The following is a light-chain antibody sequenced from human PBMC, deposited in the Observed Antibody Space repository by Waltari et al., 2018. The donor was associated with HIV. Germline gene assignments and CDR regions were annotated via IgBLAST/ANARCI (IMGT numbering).Light chain of an antibody. V-gene: IGLV3-1*01. CDR2: QDS. CDR3: QAWDSSTAGV. Sequence: SYELTQPPSVSVSTGQTASITCSGDKLGDKYACWYQHKPGQSPVFVIYQDSKRPSGIPERFSGSNSWNTATLTISGTQAMDEADYYCQAWDSSTAGVFGGGTKLTVL. J-gene: IGLJ2*01. CDR1: KLGDKY.